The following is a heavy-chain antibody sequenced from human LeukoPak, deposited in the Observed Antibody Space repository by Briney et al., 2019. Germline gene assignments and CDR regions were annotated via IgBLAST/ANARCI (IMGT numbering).Heavy chain of an antibody. CDR2: ISYDGSNK. Sequence: GRSLRLSCAASGFTFSSYAMHWVRQAPGKGLEWAAVISYDGSNKYYADSVKGRFTISRDNSKNTLYLQMNSLRAEDTAVYYCAREKVIVSSFDYWGQGTQVTVSS. J-gene: IGHJ4*02. CDR1: GFTFSSYA. CDR3: AREKVIVSSFDY. V-gene: IGHV3-30-3*01. D-gene: IGHD2-15*01.